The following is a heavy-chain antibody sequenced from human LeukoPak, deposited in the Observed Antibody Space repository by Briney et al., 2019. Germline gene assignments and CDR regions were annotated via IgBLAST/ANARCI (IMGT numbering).Heavy chain of an antibody. J-gene: IGHJ3*02. CDR3: ARVENVIYYDSRAGAFDI. CDR2: IYYSGST. Sequence: SQTLSLTCTVSGGSISSGGYYWSWIRQHPGKGLEWIGYIYYSGSTYYNPSLKSRVSISVDTSKNQFSLKLSSVTAADTAVYYCARVENVIYYDSRAGAFDIWGQGTMVTVSS. D-gene: IGHD3-22*01. CDR1: GGSISSGGYY. V-gene: IGHV4-31*03.